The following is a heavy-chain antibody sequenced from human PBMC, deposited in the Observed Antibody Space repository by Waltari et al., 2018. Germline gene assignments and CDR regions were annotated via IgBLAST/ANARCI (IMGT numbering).Heavy chain of an antibody. Sequence: QVQLQQSGPGLVKPSQTLSPTCAISGDSVSSNSAAWNWIRQSPSRGLEWLGRTYYRSKWSNDYAVSVKSRITINPDTSKNQFSLQLNSVTPEDTAVYYCARDPSGIVGATMYYYGMDVWGQGTTVTVSS. D-gene: IGHD1-26*01. CDR3: ARDPSGIVGATMYYYGMDV. CDR2: TYYRSKWSN. CDR1: GDSVSSNSAA. J-gene: IGHJ6*02. V-gene: IGHV6-1*01.